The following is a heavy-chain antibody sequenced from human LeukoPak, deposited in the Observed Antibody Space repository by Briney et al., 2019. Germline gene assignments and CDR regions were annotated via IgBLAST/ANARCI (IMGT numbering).Heavy chain of an antibody. Sequence: PSETLSLTCTVSGGSISSYYWSWIRQPPGKGLEWIGYIYYSGSTNYNPSLKSRITISVDTSKNQFSLKLSSVTAADTAVYYCAGAPYYDFWSGYPFAYGMDVWGQGTTVTVSS. V-gene: IGHV4-59*01. CDR2: IYYSGST. D-gene: IGHD3-3*01. CDR1: GGSISSYY. CDR3: AGAPYYDFWSGYPFAYGMDV. J-gene: IGHJ6*02.